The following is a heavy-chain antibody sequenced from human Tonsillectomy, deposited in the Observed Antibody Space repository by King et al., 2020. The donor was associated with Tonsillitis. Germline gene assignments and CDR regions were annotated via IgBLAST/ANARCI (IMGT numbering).Heavy chain of an antibody. CDR1: GFTFSTNG. D-gene: IGHD3-10*01. J-gene: IGHJ6*03. CDR3: ARDGGEGGRYYYYMDV. Sequence: VQLVESGGGVVQPGRSLRLSCAASGFTFSTNGMHWVRQAPGKGLEWVAVIWYDGSKKYYADSVKGRFTISRDNSKNTLYLQMNSLRAEDTAVYYCARDGGEGGRYYYYMDVWGKGSTVTVSS. CDR2: IWYDGSKK. V-gene: IGHV3-33*08.